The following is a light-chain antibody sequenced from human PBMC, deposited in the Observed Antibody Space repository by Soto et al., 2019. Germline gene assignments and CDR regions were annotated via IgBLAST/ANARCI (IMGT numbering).Light chain of an antibody. CDR2: EVR. V-gene: IGLV2-8*01. CDR1: SSDIGGYNY. J-gene: IGLJ1*01. Sequence: QSALTQPASVSGSPGQSITISCTGTSSDIGGYNYVSWYQQHPGKAPKLLIYEVRNRPSGVSDRFSGSKSGNTASLTVSGLQAEDEADYYCSSYAGSNNFVFGTGTKVTVL. CDR3: SSYAGSNNFV.